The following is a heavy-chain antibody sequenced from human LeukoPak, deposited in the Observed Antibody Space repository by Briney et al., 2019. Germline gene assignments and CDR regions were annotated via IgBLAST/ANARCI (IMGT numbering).Heavy chain of an antibody. V-gene: IGHV3-30-3*01. Sequence: GGSLRLSCAASGFTFSSYAMHWVRQAPGKGLEWVAVISYDGSNKYYADSVMGRFTISRDNSKNTLYLQMNSLRAEDTAVYYCARVLLMGYYDSSGELDYWGQGTLVTVSS. J-gene: IGHJ4*02. CDR3: ARVLLMGYYDSSGELDY. CDR1: GFTFSSYA. D-gene: IGHD3-22*01. CDR2: ISYDGSNK.